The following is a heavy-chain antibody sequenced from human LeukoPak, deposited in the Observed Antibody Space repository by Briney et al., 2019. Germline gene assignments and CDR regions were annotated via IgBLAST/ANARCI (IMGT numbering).Heavy chain of an antibody. CDR3: ARILMGGSGSLWFDP. CDR2: ISAYNGNT. J-gene: IGHJ5*02. D-gene: IGHD3-10*01. Sequence: ASVKVSCKASGYTFTSYGVSWVRQAPGQGLEWMGWISAYNGNTNYAQKLQGRVTMTTDTSTSTAYMELRSLRSDDTAVYYCARILMGGSGSLWFDPWGQGTLVTVSS. CDR1: GYTFTSYG. V-gene: IGHV1-18*01.